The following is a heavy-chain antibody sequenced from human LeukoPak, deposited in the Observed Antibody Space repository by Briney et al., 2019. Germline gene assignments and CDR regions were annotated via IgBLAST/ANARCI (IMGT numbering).Heavy chain of an antibody. J-gene: IGHJ4*02. CDR2: IKSKSDGGTT. CDR3: TAAVAATFLDY. CDR1: GFTFSDAW. Sequence: GGSLRLSCAASGFTFSDAWMSWVRQAPGKGLEWVGRIKSKSDGGTTDSAAPVKGTFTISRDDSKNTVYLQMNSLKTEDTAVYYCTAAVAATFLDYWGQGTLVTVSS. V-gene: IGHV3-15*01. D-gene: IGHD6-19*01.